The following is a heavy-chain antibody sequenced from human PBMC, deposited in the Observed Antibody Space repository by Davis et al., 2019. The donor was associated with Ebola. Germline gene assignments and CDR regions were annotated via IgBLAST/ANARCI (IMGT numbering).Heavy chain of an antibody. D-gene: IGHD3-10*01. CDR3: ARDAGRHTDLDY. Sequence: GGSLRLSCAASGLTFSSYGMHWVRQAPGKGLEWVAVIWYDGSNKYYADSVKGRFTISRDNSKNTLYLQMNSLRAEDTAVYYCARDAGRHTDLDYWGQGTLVTVSS. CDR2: IWYDGSNK. J-gene: IGHJ4*02. V-gene: IGHV3-33*08. CDR1: GLTFSSYG.